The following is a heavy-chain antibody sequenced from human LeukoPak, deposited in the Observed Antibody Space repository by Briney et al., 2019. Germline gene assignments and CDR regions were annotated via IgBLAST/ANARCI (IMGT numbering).Heavy chain of an antibody. CDR3: ARVPSSGRGLYYFDY. V-gene: IGHV1-2*02. Sequence: ASVKVSCKASGYTFTGYYMHWVRQAPGQGLEWMGWINPNIGGTNYAQKFQGRVTMTRDTSISAAYMELSRLRSDDTAVYYCARVPSSGRGLYYFDYWGQGTLVTVSS. CDR2: INPNIGGT. J-gene: IGHJ4*02. CDR1: GYTFTGYY. D-gene: IGHD6-19*01.